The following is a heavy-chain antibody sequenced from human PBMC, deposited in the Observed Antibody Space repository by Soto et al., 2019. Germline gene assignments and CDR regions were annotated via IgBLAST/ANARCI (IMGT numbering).Heavy chain of an antibody. J-gene: IGHJ6*02. CDR1: GFTFSSYS. Sequence: EVQLVESGGGLVQPGGSLRLSCAASGFTFSSYSMNWVRQAPGKGLEWVSYISSSSSTIYYADSVKGRFTISRDNAKNSLYLQMNSLRAEDTAVYYCARYRLSWGMDVWGQGTTVTVSS. CDR2: ISSSSSTI. CDR3: ARYRLSWGMDV. D-gene: IGHD2-21*02. V-gene: IGHV3-48*01.